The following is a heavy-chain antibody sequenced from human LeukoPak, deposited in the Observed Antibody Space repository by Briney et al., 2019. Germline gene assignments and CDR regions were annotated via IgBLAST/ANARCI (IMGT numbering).Heavy chain of an antibody. CDR3: ARDASMITRWYFDY. Sequence: PGGSLRLSCAASGFTFSSYSMNWVRQAPGKGLEWVSSISSSSSYIYYADSVKGRFTISRDNAKNSLYLQMNSLRAEDTAVYYCARDASMITRWYFDYWGQGTLVTASS. D-gene: IGHD3-16*01. CDR1: GFTFSSYS. J-gene: IGHJ4*02. CDR2: ISSSSSYI. V-gene: IGHV3-21*01.